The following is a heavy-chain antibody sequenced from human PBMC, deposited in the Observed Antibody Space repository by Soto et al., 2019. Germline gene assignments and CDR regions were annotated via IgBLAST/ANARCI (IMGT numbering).Heavy chain of an antibody. CDR3: AKVGHPSGGLDY. CDR1: GFTFDDYA. CDR2: ISWNSGSI. J-gene: IGHJ4*02. V-gene: IGHV3-9*01. Sequence: GGSLRLSCAASGFTFDDYAMHWVRQAPGRGLEWVSGISWNSGSIGYADSVKGRFTISRDNAKNSLYLQMNSLRAEDTALYYCAKVGHPSGGLDYWGQGTLVTVSS. D-gene: IGHD1-26*01.